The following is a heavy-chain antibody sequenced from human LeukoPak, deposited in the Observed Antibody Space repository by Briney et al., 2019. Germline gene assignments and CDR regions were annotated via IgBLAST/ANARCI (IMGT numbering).Heavy chain of an antibody. CDR3: ARGRDDYLWGSYRYFY. J-gene: IGHJ4*02. Sequence: SETLSLTCAVYGGSFSGYYWSWIRRPPGKGLEWIGEINHSGSTNYNPSLKSRVTISVDTSKNQFSLKLSSVTAADTAVYYCARGRDDYLWGSYRYFYWGQGTLVTVSS. V-gene: IGHV4-34*01. CDR1: GGSFSGYY. D-gene: IGHD3-16*02. CDR2: INHSGST.